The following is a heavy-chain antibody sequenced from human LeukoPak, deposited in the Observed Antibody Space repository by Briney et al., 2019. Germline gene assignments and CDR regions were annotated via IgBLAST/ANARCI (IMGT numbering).Heavy chain of an antibody. CDR1: GFTFSSYA. J-gene: IGHJ4*02. V-gene: IGHV3-30-3*01. CDR3: ARDSDGDGYPYYFDY. Sequence: GGSLRLSCAASGFTFSSYAMHWVRQAPGKGLEWVAVISYDGSNKYYADSVKGRFTISRDNSKDTLYLQMNSLRAEDTAVYYCARDSDGDGYPYYFDYWGQGTLVTVSS. D-gene: IGHD5-24*01. CDR2: ISYDGSNK.